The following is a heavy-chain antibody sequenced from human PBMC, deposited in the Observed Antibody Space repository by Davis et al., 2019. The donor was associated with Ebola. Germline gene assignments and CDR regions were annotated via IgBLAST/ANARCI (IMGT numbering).Heavy chain of an antibody. D-gene: IGHD2-2*02. CDR2: ISGSGTYT. CDR1: GFTFSSYW. V-gene: IGHV3-23*01. CDR3: ARLDCTSASCYTGNFYYYYGADV. Sequence: GESLKISCAASGFTFSSYWMHWVRQAPGKGLEWVSTISGSGTYTYHADSVKGRFTISRDNSKNTLYLQMSSLRAEDTALYYCARLDCTSASCYTGNFYYYYGADVWGQGTTVTVSS. J-gene: IGHJ6*02.